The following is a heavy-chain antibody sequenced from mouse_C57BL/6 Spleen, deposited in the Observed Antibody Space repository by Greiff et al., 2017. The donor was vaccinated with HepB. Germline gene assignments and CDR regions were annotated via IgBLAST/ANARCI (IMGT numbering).Heavy chain of an antibody. CDR3: ARGRYGSSYEAWFAY. J-gene: IGHJ3*01. Sequence: VQLQQPGAELVKPGASVKLSCKASGYTFTSYWMQWVKQRPGQGLEWIGEIDPSDSYTNYNQKFKGKATLTVDTSSSTAYMQLSSLTSEDSAVYYCARGRYGSSYEAWFAYWGQGTLVTVSA. CDR2: IDPSDSYT. CDR1: GYTFTSYW. V-gene: IGHV1-50*01. D-gene: IGHD1-1*01.